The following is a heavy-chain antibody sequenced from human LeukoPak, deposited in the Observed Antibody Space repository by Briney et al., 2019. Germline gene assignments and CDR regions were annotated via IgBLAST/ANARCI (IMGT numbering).Heavy chain of an antibody. Sequence: PGGSLRLSCAASGFTFSSYAMSWVRQAPGKWLEWVSAISGSGGSTYYADSVKGRFTISRDNSKNTLYLQMNSLRAEDTAVYYCAKDWGGIVVARRFYFDYWGQGTLVTVSS. V-gene: IGHV3-23*01. CDR3: AKDWGGIVVARRFYFDY. CDR2: ISGSGGST. D-gene: IGHD2-21*01. J-gene: IGHJ4*02. CDR1: GFTFSSYA.